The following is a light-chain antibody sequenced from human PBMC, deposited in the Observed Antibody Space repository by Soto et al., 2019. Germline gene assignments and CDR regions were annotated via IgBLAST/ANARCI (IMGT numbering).Light chain of an antibody. Sequence: VMTQSPDTLSVSPGERATLSCRASQSVSTDLAWYQQKPGQAPRLLIYGASTRAAGVPARFSGSGSGTDFTLTISSLQSEDFADYYCQQYNNWPPWTFGQGTKVEIK. CDR1: QSVSTD. CDR2: GAS. V-gene: IGKV3-15*01. J-gene: IGKJ1*01. CDR3: QQYNNWPPWT.